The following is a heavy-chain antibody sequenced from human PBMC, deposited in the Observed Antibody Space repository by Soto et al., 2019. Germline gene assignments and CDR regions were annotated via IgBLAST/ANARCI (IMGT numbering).Heavy chain of an antibody. J-gene: IGHJ6*02. CDR3: AREGGLDCSGGSCYVNYGMDV. CDR1: GGSISSGGYY. D-gene: IGHD2-15*01. Sequence: QVQLQESGPGLVKPSQTLSLTCTVSGGSISSGGYYWSWIRQHPGKGLEWIGYIYYSGSTYYNPSLKSRVTTSVDTSKNQFSLRLSAVTAAATAVYYCAREGGLDCSGGSCYVNYGMDVWGQGTTVTVSS. V-gene: IGHV4-31*03. CDR2: IYYSGST.